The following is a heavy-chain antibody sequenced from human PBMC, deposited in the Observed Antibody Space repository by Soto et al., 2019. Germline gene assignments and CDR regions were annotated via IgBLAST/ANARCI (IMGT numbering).Heavy chain of an antibody. CDR1: GFIVSSNY. V-gene: IGHV3-66*01. D-gene: IGHD1-26*01. Sequence: EVQLVESGGGLVQPGGSLRLSCAASGFIVSSNYMSWVRQAPGKGPEWVALIYSGGTTHYAESVKGRFTISRDKSKYTLYLQMNSLRAEDTAVYYCARRWGWGHGTMVTVSS. J-gene: IGHJ3*01. CDR3: ARRWG. CDR2: IYSGGTT.